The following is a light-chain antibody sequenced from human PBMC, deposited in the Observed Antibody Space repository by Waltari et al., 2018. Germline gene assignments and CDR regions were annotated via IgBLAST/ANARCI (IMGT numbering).Light chain of an antibody. Sequence: QPVLTPPPSASRTPGQRLNISWSGSRSNSGRHTVSWYQQFPGRAPKLLIFTDNRRPSGVPDRVSASKSVTSASRAISGLQSEDEAHYYCSTWDDILNGAVFGGGTRVTVL. CDR2: TDN. V-gene: IGLV1-44*01. CDR3: STWDDILNGAV. J-gene: IGLJ3*02. CDR1: RSNSGRHT.